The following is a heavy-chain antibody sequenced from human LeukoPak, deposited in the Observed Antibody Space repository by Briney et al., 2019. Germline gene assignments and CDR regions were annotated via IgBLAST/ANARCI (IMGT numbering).Heavy chain of an antibody. J-gene: IGHJ4*02. D-gene: IGHD4-23*01. V-gene: IGHV3-15*01. CDR2: IKSKTDGGTT. Sequence: PGGSLRLSCAATGFTFSDHYMDWVRQAPGKGLEWVGRIKSKTDGGTTDYAAPVKGRFTISRDDSKNTLYLQMNSLKTEDTAVYYCTTAGWELYYFDYWGQGTLVTVSS. CDR3: TTAGWELYYFDY. CDR1: GFTFSDHY.